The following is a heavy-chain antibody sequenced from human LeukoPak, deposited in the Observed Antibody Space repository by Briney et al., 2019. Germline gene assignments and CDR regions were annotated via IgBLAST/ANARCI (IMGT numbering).Heavy chain of an antibody. V-gene: IGHV4-39*07. Sequence: SETLSLTCTVSGGSISSSSYYWGWIRQPPGKGLEWIGSIYYSGSTYYNPSLKSRVTISVDTSKNQFSLKLSSVTAADTAVYYCARVLMVYASTVYYYYYYMDVWGKGTTVTVSS. D-gene: IGHD2-8*01. CDR1: GGSISSSSYY. J-gene: IGHJ6*03. CDR2: IYYSGST. CDR3: ARVLMVYASTVYYYYYYMDV.